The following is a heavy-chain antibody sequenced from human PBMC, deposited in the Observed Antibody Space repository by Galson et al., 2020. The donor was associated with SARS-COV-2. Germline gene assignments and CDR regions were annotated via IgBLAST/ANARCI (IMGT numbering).Heavy chain of an antibody. CDR1: GGSISSGGYS. J-gene: IGHJ2*01. Sequence: SETLSLTCAVSGGSISSGGYSWTWIRQPPGKGLEWIGYIYQSGATHYNPSLKSRLTISLDRSKNQLSLDLRSVNVADSAVYYCARRYTYGLSPYWYFELWGRGTLVTVSS. D-gene: IGHD5-18*01. CDR3: ARRYTYGLSPYWYFEL. V-gene: IGHV4-30-2*01. CDR2: IYQSGAT.